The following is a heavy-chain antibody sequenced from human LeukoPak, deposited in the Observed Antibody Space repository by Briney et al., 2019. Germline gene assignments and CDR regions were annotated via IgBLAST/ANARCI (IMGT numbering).Heavy chain of an antibody. Sequence: SQTLALTCAISGDSVSNNTAAWGWLSPSPWRGLEWLGRTYYRSKWYTDYAVSVKSRITINPDTSKNQFSLQLTSVTPEDTAVYFCARDGCPAFDYWGQGALVTVSS. CDR3: ARDGCPAFDY. CDR2: TYYRSKWYT. D-gene: IGHD2-8*01. CDR1: GDSVSNNTAA. J-gene: IGHJ4*02. V-gene: IGHV6-1*01.